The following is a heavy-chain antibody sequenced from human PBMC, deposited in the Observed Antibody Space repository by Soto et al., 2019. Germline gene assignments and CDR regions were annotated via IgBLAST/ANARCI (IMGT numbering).Heavy chain of an antibody. CDR3: ARAYCSSTSCYGFGAFDI. CDR2: MNPNSGNT. D-gene: IGHD2-2*01. CDR1: GYTFTSYD. J-gene: IGHJ3*02. Sequence: GASVKLSCKASGYTFTSYDINWVRQATGQGLEWMGWMNPNSGNTGYAQKFQGRVTMTRNTSISTAYMELSSLRSEDTAVYYCARAYCSSTSCYGFGAFDIWGQGTMVTVSS. V-gene: IGHV1-8*01.